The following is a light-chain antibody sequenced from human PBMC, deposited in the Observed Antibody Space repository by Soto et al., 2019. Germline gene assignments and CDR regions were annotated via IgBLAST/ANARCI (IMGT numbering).Light chain of an antibody. CDR3: QQYGSSPT. V-gene: IGKV3-20*01. J-gene: IGKJ4*01. Sequence: EIVLTQSPGTVSLSPGESATLSCRASQSISRSDLAWSQHRPGQSPRLLIYATSSRATGIPDRFTGGGAGTGFTLTISRLEPEDSAVYYCQQYGSSPTFGGGTKVDIK. CDR2: ATS. CDR1: QSISRSD.